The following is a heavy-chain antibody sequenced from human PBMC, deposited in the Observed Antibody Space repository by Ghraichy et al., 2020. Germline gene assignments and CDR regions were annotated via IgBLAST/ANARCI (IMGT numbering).Heavy chain of an antibody. CDR1: GFTFSSYS. Sequence: GGSLRLSCAASGFTFSSYSMNWVRQAPGKGLEWVSSISSSSSYIYYADSVKGRFTISRDNAKNSLYLQMNSLRAEDTAVYYCAEGDSNMSLDSRPGGYWGQGTLVTVSS. J-gene: IGHJ4*02. V-gene: IGHV3-21*01. D-gene: IGHD3-22*01. CDR3: AEGDSNMSLDSRPGGY. CDR2: ISSSSSYI.